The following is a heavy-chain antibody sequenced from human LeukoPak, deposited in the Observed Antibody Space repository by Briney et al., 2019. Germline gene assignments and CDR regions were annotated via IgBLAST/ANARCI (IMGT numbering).Heavy chain of an antibody. CDR3: ARFKFQPGDYFFDY. CDR2: IYYNGGT. J-gene: IGHJ4*02. D-gene: IGHD1-26*01. Sequence: SETLSLTCTVSGGSESTYYWSWIRQPPGKGLEWLGHIYYNGGTNYNPSLRSRVSLSIDMSKNQFSLKTKSVTDADSGVYYCARFKFQPGDYFFDYWGQGTLLTVSS. CDR1: GGSESTYY. V-gene: IGHV4-59*02.